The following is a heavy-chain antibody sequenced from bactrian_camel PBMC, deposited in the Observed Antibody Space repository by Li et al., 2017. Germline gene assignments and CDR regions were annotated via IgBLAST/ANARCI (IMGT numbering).Heavy chain of an antibody. J-gene: IGHJ4*01. CDR2: IDSGGST. V-gene: IGHV3S53*01. CDR3: GHAQKPGAVVAPLNRLEYNY. Sequence: HVQLVESGGGSVRPGGSLRLSCSASGHTYCMAWFRQAPGKERERVAGIDSGGSTSYGDSVKGRFTISQDKAKNSLYLQMNSLKPEDTAMYYCGHAQKPGAVVAPLNRLEYNYWGHGTQVTVS. CDR1: GHTYC. D-gene: IGHD2*01.